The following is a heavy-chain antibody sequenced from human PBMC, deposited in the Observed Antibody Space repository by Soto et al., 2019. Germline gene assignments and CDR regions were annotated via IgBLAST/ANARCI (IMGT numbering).Heavy chain of an antibody. D-gene: IGHD2-2*01. CDR3: ATSKYCSSTICYLAY. J-gene: IGHJ4*02. Sequence: QVQLVQSGAEVKKPGASVKVSCKASGNTLTSYAIHWVRQAPGQRLEWMGWINAGNGNTEYSQNFQGRVTVTRDTSATTAYMDLSSLRSEDMAVYYCATSKYCSSTICYLAYWGQGTLVTVSS. CDR2: INAGNGNT. CDR1: GNTLTSYA. V-gene: IGHV1-3*01.